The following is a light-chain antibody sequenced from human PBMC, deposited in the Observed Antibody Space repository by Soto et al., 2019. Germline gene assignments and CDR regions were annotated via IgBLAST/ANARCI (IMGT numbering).Light chain of an antibody. V-gene: IGKV3-11*01. CDR3: QQRSKWPPA. CDR1: QSVSIY. CDR2: DAS. J-gene: IGKJ1*01. Sequence: EIVLTQSPATLSLSPGDRATLSCRASQSVSIYLAWYQQKPGQAPRLLLYDASNRATGIPARFSGSGSGTDFTLTISSLEPEDFAVYYCQQRSKWPPAFGQGTKVEI.